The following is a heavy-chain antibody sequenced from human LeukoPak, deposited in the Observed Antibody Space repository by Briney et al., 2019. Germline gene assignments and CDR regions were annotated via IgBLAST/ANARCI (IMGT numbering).Heavy chain of an antibody. CDR3: ARGRPRYQLLWTGQSNWFDP. CDR1: GGSISSTSYY. Sequence: SETLSLTCIVSGGSISSTSYYWSWIRQPPGKGLEWIGEINHSGSTNYNPSLKSRVTISVDTSKNQFSLKLSSVTAADTAVYYCARGRPRYQLLWTGQSNWFDPWGQGTLVTVSS. CDR2: INHSGST. V-gene: IGHV4-39*07. J-gene: IGHJ5*02. D-gene: IGHD2-2*01.